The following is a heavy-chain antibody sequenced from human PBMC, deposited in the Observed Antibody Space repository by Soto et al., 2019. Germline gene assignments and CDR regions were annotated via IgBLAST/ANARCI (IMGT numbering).Heavy chain of an antibody. D-gene: IGHD3-9*01. CDR1: GFTFSSYG. CDR3: AKDFEQFDWLLIGGYYFDY. Sequence: PAGSLRLSCAASGFTFSSYGMHWVRQAPGKGLEWVAVISYDGSNKYYADSVKGRFTISRDNSKNTLYLQMNSLRAEDMAVYYCAKDFEQFDWLLIGGYYFDYWGQGT. CDR2: ISYDGSNK. J-gene: IGHJ4*02. V-gene: IGHV3-30*18.